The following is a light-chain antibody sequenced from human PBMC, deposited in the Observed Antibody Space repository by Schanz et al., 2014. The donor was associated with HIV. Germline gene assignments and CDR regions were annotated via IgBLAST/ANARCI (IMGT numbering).Light chain of an antibody. CDR2: DVS. Sequence: QSALTQPASVSGSPGQSITISCTGTSSDGRSYNLVSWFQQHPGKVPKLMIYDVSNRPSGVSNRFSGSKSGNTASLTISGLQAEDEADYYCSSYTSSSTYVFGTGTKLTVL. CDR1: SSDGRSYNL. CDR3: SSYTSSSTYV. V-gene: IGLV2-14*02. J-gene: IGLJ1*01.